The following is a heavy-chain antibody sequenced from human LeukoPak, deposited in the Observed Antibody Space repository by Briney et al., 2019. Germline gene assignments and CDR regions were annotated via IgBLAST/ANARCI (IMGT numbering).Heavy chain of an antibody. CDR3: ARDSGYNAFDY. CDR1: GFLFSNSW. V-gene: IGHV3-7*05. CDR2: INQDGSAK. D-gene: IGHD5-12*01. Sequence: PGGSLRLSCADSGFLFSNSWMAWVRQAPGRGLEWLANINQDGSAKTCVDSVKGRFTISRDNAKNSLYLQMSSLRAEDTAMYYCARDSGYNAFDYWGQGTPVTVSS. J-gene: IGHJ4*02.